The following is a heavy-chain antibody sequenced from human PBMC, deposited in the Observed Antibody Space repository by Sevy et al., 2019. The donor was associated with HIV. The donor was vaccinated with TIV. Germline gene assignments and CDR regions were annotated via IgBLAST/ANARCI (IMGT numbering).Heavy chain of an antibody. CDR3: AKDINRGCDGVNCYSYYYYFYGLDF. Sequence: GGSLRLSCAASGFPFNDHAMHWVRQVPGKGLEWVSGISWNSRNIGYAHSLKGRFTISRNNARHFVYLEMNSLRPEDTAFYYCAKDINRGCDGVNCYSYYYYFYGLDFWGQGTTVTVSS. V-gene: IGHV3-9*01. D-gene: IGHD2-21*01. CDR2: ISWNSRNI. J-gene: IGHJ6*02. CDR1: GFPFNDHA.